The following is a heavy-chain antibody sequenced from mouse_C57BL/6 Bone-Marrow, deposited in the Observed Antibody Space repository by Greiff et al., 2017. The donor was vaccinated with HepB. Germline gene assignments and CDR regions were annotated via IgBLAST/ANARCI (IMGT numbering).Heavy chain of an antibody. J-gene: IGHJ3*01. CDR1: GFTFSDYG. V-gene: IGHV5-17*01. Sequence: EVQVVESGGGLVKPRGSLKLSCAASGFTFSDYGMHWVRQAPEKGLEWVAYISTGSSTIYYADTVKGRFTISRDNAKNTLFLQMTSLRSEDTAMYYCARVPDGYYLAWFAYWGQGTLVTVSA. CDR2: ISTGSSTI. D-gene: IGHD2-3*01. CDR3: ARVPDGYYLAWFAY.